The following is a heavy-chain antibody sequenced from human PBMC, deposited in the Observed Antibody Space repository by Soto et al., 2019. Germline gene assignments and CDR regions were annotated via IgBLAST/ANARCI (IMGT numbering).Heavy chain of an antibody. CDR1: GGTFSRNV. CDR2: IIPIFGAT. J-gene: IGHJ5*02. D-gene: IGHD4-17*01. Sequence: QVELVQSGAEVKKPGSSVKVSCKTSGGTFSRNVISWVRQAPGQGLEWMGVIIPIFGATNYARKFQGRVTITADESTGTAYMEVGRLTSEDTAVYYCASGKSYDYGDYIWFDVWGQGTLVTVS. V-gene: IGHV1-69*12. CDR3: ASGKSYDYGDYIWFDV.